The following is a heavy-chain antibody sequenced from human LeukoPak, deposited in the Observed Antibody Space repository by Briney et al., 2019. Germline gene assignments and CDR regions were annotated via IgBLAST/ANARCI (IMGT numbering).Heavy chain of an antibody. CDR3: TTGYYYYMDV. CDR2: IYTSGST. CDR1: GGFISSYY. Sequence: SETLSLTCTVSGGFISSYYWSWIRQPPGKGLEWIGYIYTSGSTNYNPSLKSRVTISVDTSKNQFSLKLSSVTAADTAVYYCTTGYYYYMDVWGKGTTVTVSS. V-gene: IGHV4-4*09. J-gene: IGHJ6*03.